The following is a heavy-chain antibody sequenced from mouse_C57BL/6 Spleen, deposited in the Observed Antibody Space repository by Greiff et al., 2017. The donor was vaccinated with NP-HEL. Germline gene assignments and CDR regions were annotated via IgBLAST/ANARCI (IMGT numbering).Heavy chain of an antibody. CDR1: GYTFTSYW. V-gene: IGHV1-52*01. D-gene: IGHD1-1*01. Sequence: QVQLQQPGAELVRPGSSVKLSCKASGYTFTSYWMHWVKQRPIQGLEWIGNIDPSDSETHYNQKFKDKATLTVDKSSSTAYMQLSSLTSEDSAVYYCARGEGFITTVAYYFDYWGQGTTLTVSS. J-gene: IGHJ2*01. CDR3: ARGEGFITTVAYYFDY. CDR2: IDPSDSET.